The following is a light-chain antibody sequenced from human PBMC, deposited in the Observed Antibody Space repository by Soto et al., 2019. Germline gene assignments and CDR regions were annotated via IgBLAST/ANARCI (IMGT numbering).Light chain of an antibody. CDR3: QQYNNYSRWT. CDR2: MAS. CDR1: QSINNW. V-gene: IGKV1-5*03. Sequence: DVQMTQSPSTLSASVGDRVTITCRTSQSINNWLAWYQQKPGKAPNLLIYMASTLESGVPSRFSGGRSGTEFTLTISSLQPDDFATDYCQQYNNYSRWTFGQGTKVEI. J-gene: IGKJ1*01.